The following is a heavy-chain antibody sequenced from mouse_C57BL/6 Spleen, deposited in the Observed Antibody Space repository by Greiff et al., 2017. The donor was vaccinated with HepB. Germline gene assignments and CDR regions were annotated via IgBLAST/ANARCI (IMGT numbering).Heavy chain of an antibody. Sequence: QVQLQQSGAELARPGASVKLSCKASGYTFTSYGISWVKQRTGQGLEWIGEIYPRSGNTYYNEKFKGKATLTADKSSSTAYMELRSLTSEDSAVYFCARGGGSSGYLYFDYWGQGTTLTVSS. D-gene: IGHD3-2*02. CDR2: IYPRSGNT. V-gene: IGHV1-81*01. J-gene: IGHJ2*01. CDR3: ARGGGSSGYLYFDY. CDR1: GYTFTSYG.